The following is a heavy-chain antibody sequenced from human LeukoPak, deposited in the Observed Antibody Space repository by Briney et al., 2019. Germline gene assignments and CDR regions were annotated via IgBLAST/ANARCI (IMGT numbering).Heavy chain of an antibody. Sequence: PSETLSLTCAVYSGASRVYYWTGIRHPPGKALECIGEINHSGRTNYNPSLKSRVTISADTSKNHFSMKLSCVIAADTAVYYCASPATGNKDGFEYWGQETLVGVSS. J-gene: IGHJ4*02. V-gene: IGHV4-34*01. D-gene: IGHD6-13*01. CDR1: SGASRVYY. CDR3: ASPATGNKDGFEY. CDR2: INHSGRT.